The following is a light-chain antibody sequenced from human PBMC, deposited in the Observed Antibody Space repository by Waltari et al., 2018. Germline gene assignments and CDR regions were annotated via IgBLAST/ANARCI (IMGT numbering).Light chain of an antibody. V-gene: IGKV3-15*01. CDR1: QSIGSS. Sequence: ETVVTQSPATLSMSPGERATLSCRTSQSIGSSLAWYQQRPGQAPRLLIYRASTRATGIPDRFSGSGSATEFTLTISSLQSEDIAVYYCQQYNNWPPGTFGQGTKVEI. CDR3: QQYNNWPPGT. CDR2: RAS. J-gene: IGKJ1*01.